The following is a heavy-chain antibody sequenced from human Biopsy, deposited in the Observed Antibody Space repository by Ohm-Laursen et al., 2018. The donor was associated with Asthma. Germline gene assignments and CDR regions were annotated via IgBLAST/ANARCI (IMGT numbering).Heavy chain of an antibody. D-gene: IGHD3-9*01. Sequence: ASVKVSCNASGYTFINYAIHWVRQAPGQRLEWMGWINAGNGNTKYSQKFQGRVTISRDTSASTAYMDLSSLRSEDTAVYYCARTYYDFVTGQFNDAFAMWGQGTMGTVSS. CDR1: GYTFINYA. CDR2: INAGNGNT. V-gene: IGHV1-3*01. CDR3: ARTYYDFVTGQFNDAFAM. J-gene: IGHJ3*02.